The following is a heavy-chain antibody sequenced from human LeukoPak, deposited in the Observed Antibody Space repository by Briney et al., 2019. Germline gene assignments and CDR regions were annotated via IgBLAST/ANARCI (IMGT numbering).Heavy chain of an antibody. J-gene: IGHJ4*02. D-gene: IGHD5-18*01. CDR2: IYSGGTT. CDR1: GFTVSSNY. CDR3: ARDYRGYSYGYPLDQ. V-gene: IGHV3-66*01. Sequence: PGGSLRLSCAASGFTVSSNYMSWVRQAPGKGLEWVSVIYSGGTTYYADSVKGRFTISRDNSKNTLYLQMNSLRAEDTAVYYCARDYRGYSYGYPLDQWGQGTLVTVSS.